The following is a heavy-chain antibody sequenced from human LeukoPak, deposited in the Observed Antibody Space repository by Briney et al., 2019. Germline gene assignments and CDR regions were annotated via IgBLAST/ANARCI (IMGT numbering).Heavy chain of an antibody. V-gene: IGHV4-34*01. J-gene: IGHJ5*02. CDR3: ARGLFIVVVPAASRWFDP. CDR1: GGSFSGYY. CDR2: INHIGST. D-gene: IGHD2-2*01. Sequence: SETLSLTCAVYGGSFSGYYWSWIRQPPAKGLDWIGEINHIGSTNYNPSLQRRVTISVDTSKNQFSLKLSSVTAADTAVYYCARGLFIVVVPAASRWFDPWGQGTLVTVSS.